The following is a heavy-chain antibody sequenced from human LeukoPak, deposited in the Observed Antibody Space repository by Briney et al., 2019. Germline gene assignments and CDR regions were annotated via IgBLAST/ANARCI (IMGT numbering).Heavy chain of an antibody. CDR1: GGSISSGGYY. Sequence: SETLSLTCTVSGGSISSGGYYWSWIRQPPGKGLEWIGYIYHSGSTYYNPSLKSRVTISVDRSKNQFSLKLSSVTAADTAVYYCARGGLPTVTTPLDYWGQGTLVTVSS. CDR2: IYHSGST. D-gene: IGHD4-11*01. CDR3: ARGGLPTVTTPLDY. V-gene: IGHV4-30-2*01. J-gene: IGHJ4*02.